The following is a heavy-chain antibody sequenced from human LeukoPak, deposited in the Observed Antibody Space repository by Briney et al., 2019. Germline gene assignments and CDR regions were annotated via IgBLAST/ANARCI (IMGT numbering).Heavy chain of an antibody. V-gene: IGHV4-38-2*02. J-gene: IGHJ6*02. CDR3: ARDECSGGSCFYYYYGMDV. D-gene: IGHD2-15*01. Sequence: SETLSLTCTVSGYSISSGYYWGWIRQPPGKGLEWIGSIYHSGSTYYNPSLKSRVTISVDTSKNQFSLKLSSVTGADTAVYYCARDECSGGSCFYYYYGMDVWGQGTTVTVSS. CDR2: IYHSGST. CDR1: GYSISSGYY.